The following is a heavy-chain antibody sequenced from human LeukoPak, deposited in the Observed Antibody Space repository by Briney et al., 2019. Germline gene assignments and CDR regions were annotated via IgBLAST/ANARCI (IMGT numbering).Heavy chain of an antibody. V-gene: IGHV3-9*01. CDR3: AKDSGSGLRSGSPLGY. CDR2: ISWDSGSI. D-gene: IGHD3-10*01. Sequence: GGSLRLSCAASGFTFDDYAMHWVRQAPGKGLEWVSGISWDSGSIGYADSVKGRFTISRDNAKNSLYLQMNSLRAEDTALYYCAKDSGSGLRSGSPLGYWGQGTLVTVSS. J-gene: IGHJ4*02. CDR1: GFTFDDYA.